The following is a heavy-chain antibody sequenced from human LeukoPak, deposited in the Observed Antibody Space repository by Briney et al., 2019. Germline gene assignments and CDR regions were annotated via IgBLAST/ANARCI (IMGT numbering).Heavy chain of an antibody. D-gene: IGHD2-15*01. CDR3: AKDGSGSSPGV. V-gene: IGHV3-23*01. Sequence: GGSLRLSCAVSGFTFTSYAMSWVRQAPGKGLEWVSSISGSGGSTYYADSVKGRFTISGDNSKYTMYLQVNSLRAEDTAVYYCAKDGSGSSPGVWGQGTTVTVSS. CDR1: GFTFTSYA. CDR2: ISGSGGST. J-gene: IGHJ6*02.